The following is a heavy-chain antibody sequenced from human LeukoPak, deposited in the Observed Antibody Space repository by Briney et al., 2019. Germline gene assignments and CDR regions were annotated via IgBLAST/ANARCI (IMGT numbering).Heavy chain of an antibody. Sequence: SETLSLTGTVYGGSISSYYWRWNRQPPGEGLEWIGYIDYSGSTNYNPSLKSRVTISVDTTKNQFSLKLSSVTAADTAVYCCAREGSSSSWDYWGQGTLVTVSS. CDR2: IDYSGST. V-gene: IGHV4-59*01. D-gene: IGHD6-13*01. CDR3: AREGSSSSWDY. J-gene: IGHJ4*02. CDR1: GGSISSYY.